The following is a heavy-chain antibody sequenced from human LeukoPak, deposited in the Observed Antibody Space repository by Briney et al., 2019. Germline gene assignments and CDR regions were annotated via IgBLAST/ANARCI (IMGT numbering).Heavy chain of an antibody. CDR2: IYYSGGT. Sequence: PSETLSLTCTVSGGSISSYYWSWIRQPPGKGLEWIGYIYYSGGTNYNPSLKSRVTISVDTSKDQFSLKLSSVTAADTAVYYCAKAGWLQWTQYYFDYWGQGTLVTVSS. CDR1: GGSISSYY. D-gene: IGHD5-24*01. J-gene: IGHJ4*02. V-gene: IGHV4-59*01. CDR3: AKAGWLQWTQYYFDY.